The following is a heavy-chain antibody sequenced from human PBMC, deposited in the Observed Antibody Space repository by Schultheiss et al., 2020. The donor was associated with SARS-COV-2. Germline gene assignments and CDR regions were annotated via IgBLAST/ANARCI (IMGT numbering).Heavy chain of an antibody. D-gene: IGHD4-17*01. Sequence: GGSLRLSCAASGFTFSSYAMQWVRQAPGKGLEWVAVISYDGSNKYYADSVKGRFTISRDNSKNTLYLQMNSLRAEDTAVYYCARDQVHYGDRNRYYYYYGIDVWGQGATVTVAS. J-gene: IGHJ6*02. CDR2: ISYDGSNK. CDR1: GFTFSSYA. V-gene: IGHV3-30-3*01. CDR3: ARDQVHYGDRNRYYYYYGIDV.